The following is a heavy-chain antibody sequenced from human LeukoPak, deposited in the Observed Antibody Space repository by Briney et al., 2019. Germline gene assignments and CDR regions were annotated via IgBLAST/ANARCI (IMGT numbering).Heavy chain of an antibody. CDR2: ISYDGSNK. CDR1: GFTFSSYA. Sequence: GGSLRLSCAASGFTFSSYAMHWVRQAPGKGLEWVAVISYDGSNKYYADSVKGRFTISRDNSKNTLYLQMNSLRAEDTAVYYCASGDPKDYWGQGTLVTVSS. CDR3: ASGDPKDY. D-gene: IGHD2-21*01. J-gene: IGHJ4*02. V-gene: IGHV3-30-3*01.